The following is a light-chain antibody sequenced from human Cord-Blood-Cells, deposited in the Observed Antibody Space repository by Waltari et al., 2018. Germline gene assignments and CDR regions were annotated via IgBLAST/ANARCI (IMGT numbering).Light chain of an antibody. J-gene: IGKJ3*01. V-gene: IGKV3-20*01. CDR2: GAS. CDR1: QSVSSSY. CDR3: QQYGSSPGT. Sequence: EIVLTQSPGTLSLSPGERATLSCRASQSVSSSYLAWYQQKPGQAPRLLIYGASSRATGIPDRFSGRGSATDFTLTISRLEPEDFAVYYCQQYGSSPGTFGPGTKVDIK.